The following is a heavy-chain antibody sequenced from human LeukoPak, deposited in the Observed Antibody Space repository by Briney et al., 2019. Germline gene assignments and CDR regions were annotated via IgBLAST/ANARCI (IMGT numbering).Heavy chain of an antibody. J-gene: IGHJ6*03. Sequence: SVKVSCKASGGTFSSYAIRWVRQAPGQGLEWMGGIIPIFGTANYAQKFQGRVTSTADKSTSTADMELSSLRSEDTAVYYCARGLTAHYYYYYMDVWGKGTTVTISS. D-gene: IGHD3-9*01. CDR2: IIPIFGTA. CDR3: ARGLTAHYYYYYMDV. CDR1: GGTFSSYA. V-gene: IGHV1-69*06.